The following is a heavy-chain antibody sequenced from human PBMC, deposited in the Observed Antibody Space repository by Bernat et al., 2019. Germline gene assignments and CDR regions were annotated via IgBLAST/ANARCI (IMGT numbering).Heavy chain of an antibody. J-gene: IGHJ4*02. CDR3: ARDPQLTSSNLDD. CDR2: IWYDGSNK. CDR1: GFTFSSYG. Sequence: QVQLVESGGGVVQPGRSLRLSCAASGFTFSSYGMHWVRQAPGKGLEWVAVIWYDGSNKYYADSVKGRFTISRDNSKNTLYLQMNSLRAEDTAVYYCARDPQLTSSNLDDWGQGTLVTVSS. D-gene: IGHD2-2*01. V-gene: IGHV3-33*01.